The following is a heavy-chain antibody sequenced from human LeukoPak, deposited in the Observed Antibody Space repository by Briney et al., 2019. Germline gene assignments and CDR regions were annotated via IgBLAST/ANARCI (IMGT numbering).Heavy chain of an antibody. CDR2: ISGSGGNT. Sequence: PGGSLRLSSAASGFTFSTYAMNWVRQAPGKGLEWVSIISGSGGNTFYADAVKGRFTISRDNSINTLYLQMNNLRDEDTAVYYCAKDPPCSGGTCYGYFESWGQGTLVTVSS. CDR3: AKDPPCSGGTCYGYFES. CDR1: GFTFSTYA. V-gene: IGHV3-23*01. J-gene: IGHJ4*02. D-gene: IGHD2-15*01.